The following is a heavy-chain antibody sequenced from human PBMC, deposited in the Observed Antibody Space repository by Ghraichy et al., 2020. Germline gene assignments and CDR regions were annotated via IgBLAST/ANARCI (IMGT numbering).Heavy chain of an antibody. CDR2: ISGSGGST. CDR1: GFTFSSYA. D-gene: IGHD3-22*01. Sequence: GGSLRLSCAASGFTFSSYAMSWVRQAPGKGLEWVSAISGSGGSTYCADSVKGRFTISRDNSKNTLYLQMNSLRAEDTAVYYCAKDLADDSSGYYWAFDYWGQGTLVTVSS. CDR3: AKDLADDSSGYYWAFDY. V-gene: IGHV3-23*01. J-gene: IGHJ4*02.